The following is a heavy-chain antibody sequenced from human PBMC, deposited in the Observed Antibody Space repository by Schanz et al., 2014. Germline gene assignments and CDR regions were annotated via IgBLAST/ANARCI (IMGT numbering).Heavy chain of an antibody. CDR3: AKSRSWYVWLDP. CDR2: LYAGGAT. D-gene: IGHD3-10*01. V-gene: IGHV3-66*01. Sequence: VQLVESGGGLVQSGGSLRLSCAASGFTVSSTYVTWVRQAPGKGLEWVSVLYAGGATKYANSVKDRFTISRDNSKNTVSLQMTSLRADDTAVYYCAKSRSWYVWLDPWGQGTLVTVSS. J-gene: IGHJ5*02. CDR1: GFTVSSTY.